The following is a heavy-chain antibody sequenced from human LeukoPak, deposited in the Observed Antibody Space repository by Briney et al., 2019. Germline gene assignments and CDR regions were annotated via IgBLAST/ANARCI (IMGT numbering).Heavy chain of an antibody. D-gene: IGHD3-3*01. J-gene: IGHJ4*02. CDR1: GYTFTGYY. CDR3: ARDSYDFWSGYYRGGPFDY. V-gene: IGHV1-2*02. CDR2: INPNSGGT. Sequence: GASVKVSCKASGYTFTGYYIHWVRQAPGQELEWMGWINPNSGGTNYAQKFQGRITMARDASISTAYMELNWLRSDDTAVYYCARDSYDFWSGYYRGGPFDYWGQGTLVTVSS.